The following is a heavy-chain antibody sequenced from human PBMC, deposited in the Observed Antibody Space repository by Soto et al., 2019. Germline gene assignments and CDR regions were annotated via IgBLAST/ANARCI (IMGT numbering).Heavy chain of an antibody. J-gene: IGHJ6*02. V-gene: IGHV4-39*01. CDR3: ACIFSGGYGYGFYYYGMDV. CDR2: IYYSGST. Sequence: SETLSLTCTVSGGYISSSSYYCGWIRQPPGKGLEWIGSIYYSGSTYYNPSLKSRVTISVDTSKNQFSLKLSSVTAADTAVYYCACIFSGGYGYGFYYYGMDVWGQGTTVTVSS. D-gene: IGHD5-18*01. CDR1: GGYISSSSYY.